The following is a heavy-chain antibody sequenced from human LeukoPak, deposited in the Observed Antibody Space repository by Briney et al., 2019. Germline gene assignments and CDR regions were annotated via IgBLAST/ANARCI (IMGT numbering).Heavy chain of an antibody. Sequence: APVKVSCKASGYTFTSYDINWVRQATGQGLEWMGWMNPNSGNTGYAQKFQGRVTITRNTSISTAYMELSSLRSEDTALYYCARITMVRGSRGSMDVWGKGTTVTVSS. CDR3: ARITMVRGSRGSMDV. J-gene: IGHJ6*03. V-gene: IGHV1-8*03. D-gene: IGHD3-10*01. CDR1: GYTFTSYD. CDR2: MNPNSGNT.